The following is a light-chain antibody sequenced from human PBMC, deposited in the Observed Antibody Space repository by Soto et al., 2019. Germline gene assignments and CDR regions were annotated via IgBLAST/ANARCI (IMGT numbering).Light chain of an antibody. CDR3: QKYDRGPWS. CDR2: TAS. J-gene: IGKJ1*01. V-gene: IGKV1-27*01. Sequence: DIQMTQSPTSLSASVGDRVTITCRASQGIGYNLAWYQQKPGKVPKVLIYTASTLHSGVPSRFSGSGSGTEFTLPINSLPPEDCATYFCQKYDRGPWSVGQGTRVEI. CDR1: QGIGYN.